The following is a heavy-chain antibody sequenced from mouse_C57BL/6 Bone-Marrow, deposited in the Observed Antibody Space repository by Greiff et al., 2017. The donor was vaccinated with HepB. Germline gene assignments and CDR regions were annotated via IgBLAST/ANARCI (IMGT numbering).Heavy chain of an antibody. J-gene: IGHJ4*01. CDR2: INYDGSST. CDR3: ARDGGYGSSEAMDY. D-gene: IGHD1-1*01. V-gene: IGHV5-16*01. Sequence: EVMLVESEGGLVQPGSSMKLSCTASGFTFSDYYMAWVRQVPEKGLEWVANINYDGSSTYYLDSLKSRFIISRDNAKNILYLQMSSLKSEDTATYYCARDGGYGSSEAMDYWGQGTSVTVSS. CDR1: GFTFSDYY.